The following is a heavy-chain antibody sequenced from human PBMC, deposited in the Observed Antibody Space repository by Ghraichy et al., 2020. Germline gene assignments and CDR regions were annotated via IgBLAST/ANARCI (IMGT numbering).Heavy chain of an antibody. Sequence: GGSLRLSCAASGVTFSSYQMNWVRQAPGKGLEWISYIGSSGTSIYYADSVKGRFTVSRDNAKNSLYLQMNSLRDEDTAVYYCAREIYGLLYGYSLDSWGQGTLVTVSS. CDR1: GVTFSSYQ. V-gene: IGHV3-48*03. CDR3: AREIYGLLYGYSLDS. D-gene: IGHD5-18*01. CDR2: IGSSGTSI. J-gene: IGHJ4*02.